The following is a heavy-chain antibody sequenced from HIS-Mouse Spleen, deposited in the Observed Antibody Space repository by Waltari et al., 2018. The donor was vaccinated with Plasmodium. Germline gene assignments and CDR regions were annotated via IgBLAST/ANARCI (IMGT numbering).Heavy chain of an antibody. CDR3: ARLLPWVHGHFDY. CDR2: ISGYNGNT. D-gene: IGHD1-26*01. CDR1: GYTLSSSG. J-gene: IGHJ4*02. Sequence: QVQLVQSGAEGKRPGASVKVSCQDSGYTLSSSGIRWVRPAPGQGLEWMGWISGYNGNTNYAQKVQGRVTMTTDTSTSTAYMELRSLRSDDTAVYYCARLLPWVHGHFDYWGQGTLVTVSS. V-gene: IGHV1-18*01.